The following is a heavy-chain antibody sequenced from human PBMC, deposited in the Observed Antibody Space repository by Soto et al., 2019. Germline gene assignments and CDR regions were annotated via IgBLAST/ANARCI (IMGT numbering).Heavy chain of an antibody. CDR1: GFTFSDYY. D-gene: IGHD3-22*01. Sequence: PGGSLRLSCAASGFTFSDYYMSWIRQAPGKGLEWVSYISSSGSTIYYADSVKGRSTISRDNAKNSLYLQMNSLRAEDTAVYYCARGFYYDSSDWYYWGQGTLVTVSS. J-gene: IGHJ4*02. V-gene: IGHV3-11*01. CDR3: ARGFYYDSSDWYY. CDR2: ISSSGSTI.